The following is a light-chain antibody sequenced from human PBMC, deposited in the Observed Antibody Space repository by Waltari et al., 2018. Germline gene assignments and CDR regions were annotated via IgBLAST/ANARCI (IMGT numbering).Light chain of an antibody. CDR2: KAN. CDR3: LLYMGSGIWV. Sequence: QTVVTQEPSLSVSPGGTVTPTCAVSSGPISSTSSTRRYQQAPGQAPRTLVYKANSRSSGVPDRFSGSILGNKAALTITGAQADDESDYYCLLYMGSGIWVFGGGTKLTVL. CDR1: SGPISSTSS. V-gene: IGLV8-61*01. J-gene: IGLJ3*02.